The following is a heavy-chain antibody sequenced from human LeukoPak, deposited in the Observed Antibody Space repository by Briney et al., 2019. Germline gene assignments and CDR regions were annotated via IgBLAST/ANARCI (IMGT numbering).Heavy chain of an antibody. J-gene: IGHJ3*02. CDR3: ARQETSTYNGAFDI. D-gene: IGHD1-1*01. CDR1: GLTFSTYW. Sequence: GGSLRLSCAASGLTFSTYWMSWVRQAPGKGLEWVANIKKDGSEKYYVDSVKGRFTISRDNAKNSLYLQMNSLRADDTAVYHCARQETSTYNGAFDIWGQGTMVTVSS. CDR2: IKKDGSEK. V-gene: IGHV3-7*01.